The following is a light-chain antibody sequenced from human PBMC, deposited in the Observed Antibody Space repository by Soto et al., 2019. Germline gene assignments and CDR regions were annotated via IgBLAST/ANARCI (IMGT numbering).Light chain of an antibody. CDR2: GPS. J-gene: IGKJ4*01. CDR1: QSGNSYY. CDR3: QQYQSLT. Sequence: EIELTQSAGNLCLSPGEGANLXCRASQSGNSYYSAWYQRRLRQAPMLLVYGPSTRAIGIPDRFSGSASGTDCTLTITRLEPEDFAVYYCQQYQSLTFGGGTKVDIK. V-gene: IGKV3-20*01.